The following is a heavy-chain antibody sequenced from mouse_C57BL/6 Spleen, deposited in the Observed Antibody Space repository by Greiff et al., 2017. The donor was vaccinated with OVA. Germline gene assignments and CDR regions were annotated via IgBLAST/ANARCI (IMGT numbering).Heavy chain of an antibody. CDR3: ASTVTHYYAMDY. J-gene: IGHJ4*01. V-gene: IGHV1-42*01. CDR1: GYSFTGYY. D-gene: IGHD2-3*01. CDR2: INPSTGGT. Sequence: EVQLQQSGPELVKPGASVKISCKASGYSFTGYYMNWVKQSPEKSLEWIGEINPSTGGTTYNQKFKAKATLTVDKSSSTAYMQLKGLTSEDSAVDYCASTVTHYYAMDYWGKGTSVTVSS.